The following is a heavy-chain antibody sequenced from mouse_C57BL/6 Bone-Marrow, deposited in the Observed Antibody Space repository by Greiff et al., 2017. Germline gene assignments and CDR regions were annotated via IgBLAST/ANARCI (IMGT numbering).Heavy chain of an antibody. D-gene: IGHD2-14*01. CDR3: ARWGYRDFFDD. V-gene: IGHV1-26*01. CDR2: INPNNGGT. J-gene: IGHJ2*01. CDR1: GYTFTDYY. Sequence: EVQLQQSGPELVKPGASVKISCKASGYTFTDYYMNWVKQSHGKSLEWIGDINPNNGGTSYNQKFKGKATLTVDKSCSTAYMELSILTSEDSAVYYGARWGYRDFFDDWGQGTTLTVSS.